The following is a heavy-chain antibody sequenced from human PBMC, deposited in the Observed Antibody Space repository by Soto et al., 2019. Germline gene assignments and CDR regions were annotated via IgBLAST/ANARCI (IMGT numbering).Heavy chain of an antibody. D-gene: IGHD2-2*01. Sequence: PGWSLRLSCAASGFTFSNFEMHWVRQAPGKGLEWVSYINTAGSTKYYAESVKGRFTISRDNARNSLFLQMNSLRAEDTAAYYCARAECSTPNCLKAYYSCGLDGWGQGTTVTVSS. V-gene: IGHV3-48*03. CDR3: ARAECSTPNCLKAYYSCGLDG. CDR2: INTAGSTK. CDR1: GFTFSNFE. J-gene: IGHJ6*02.